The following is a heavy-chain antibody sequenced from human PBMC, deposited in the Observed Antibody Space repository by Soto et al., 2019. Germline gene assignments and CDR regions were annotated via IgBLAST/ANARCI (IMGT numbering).Heavy chain of an antibody. CDR3: ARLVTSLQFYYGRDV. CDR2: IYPGDSDT. V-gene: IGHV5-51*01. Sequence: GESLKISCKGSGDSFTTYWICWVRQMPGNGLEWMGIIYPGDSDTRYSPSFQGQVTISADKSISTAYLQWSSLTASDTAMYYCARLVTSLQFYYGRDVCGQRTTVAVSS. J-gene: IGHJ6*02. D-gene: IGHD4-4*01. CDR1: GDSFTTYW.